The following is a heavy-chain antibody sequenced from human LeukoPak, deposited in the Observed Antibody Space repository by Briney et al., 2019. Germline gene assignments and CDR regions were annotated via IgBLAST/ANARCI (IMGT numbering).Heavy chain of an antibody. CDR2: IYHSGST. J-gene: IGHJ5*02. Sequence: SQTLSLTCAVSGGSISSGGYSWSWIRQPPGKGLEWIGYIYHSGSTYYNPSLKSRVTISVDTSKNQFSLKLSSVTAADTAVYYCARGQDTYNWFDPWGQGTLVTVSS. CDR1: GGSISSGGYS. V-gene: IGHV4-30-2*01. CDR3: ARGQDTYNWFDP.